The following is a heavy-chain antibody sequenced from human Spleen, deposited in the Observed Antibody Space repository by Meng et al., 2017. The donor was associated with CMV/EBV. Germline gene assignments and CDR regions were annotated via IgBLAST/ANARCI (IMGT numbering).Heavy chain of an antibody. CDR3: ARGTRTYTIFGVARRPYYYYGMDV. D-gene: IGHD3-3*01. Sequence: GSLRLSCTVSGGSISSSSYYWGWIRQPPGKGLEWIGEINHSGSTNYNPSLKSRVTISVDTSKNQFSLKLSSVTAADTAVYYCARGTRTYTIFGVARRPYYYYGMDVWGQGTTVTVSS. J-gene: IGHJ6*02. V-gene: IGHV4-39*07. CDR2: INHSGST. CDR1: GGSISSSSYY.